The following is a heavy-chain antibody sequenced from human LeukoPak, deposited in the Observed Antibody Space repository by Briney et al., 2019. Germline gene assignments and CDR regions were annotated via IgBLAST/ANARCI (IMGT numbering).Heavy chain of an antibody. V-gene: IGHV4-4*09. CDR3: ARIPLGYSGAYYFDY. Sequence: PSETLSLTCTVSGGSISSCYWSWIRQPPGKGLEWIGYIYSSGSTNYNPSLKSRVTISVDTSKNQFSLKLSSVTAADTAVYFCARIPLGYSGAYYFDYWGQGTLDTVS. D-gene: IGHD5-12*01. CDR1: GGSISSCY. J-gene: IGHJ4*02. CDR2: IYSSGST.